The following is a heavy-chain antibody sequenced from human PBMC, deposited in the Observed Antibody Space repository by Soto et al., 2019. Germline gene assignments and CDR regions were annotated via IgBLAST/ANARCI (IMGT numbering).Heavy chain of an antibody. D-gene: IGHD3-3*01. V-gene: IGHV1-2*04. CDR1: GYTFTGYY. J-gene: IGHJ6*02. CDR2: INPNSGGT. CDR3: ARDMRYYDFWSGYYTARDYYYYGMDA. Sequence: ASVKVSCKASGYTFTGYYMHWVRQAPGQGLEWMGWINPNSGGTNYAQKFQGWVTMTRDASISTAYMELSRLRSDDTAVYYCARDMRYYDFWSGYYTARDYYYYGMDAWGQGTTVTVSS.